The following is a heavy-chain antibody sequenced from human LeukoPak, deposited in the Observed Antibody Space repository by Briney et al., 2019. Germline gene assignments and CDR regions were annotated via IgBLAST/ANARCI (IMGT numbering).Heavy chain of an antibody. CDR2: INHSGST. J-gene: IGHJ4*02. Sequence: SETLSLTCAVYGGSFSGYYWSWIRQPPGKGLEWIGEINHSGSTNYNPSLKSRLTISVDTSKNQFSLKLSSVTAADTAVYYCASTITVTTDYWGQGTLVTVSS. CDR1: GGSFSGYY. CDR3: ASTITVTTDY. V-gene: IGHV4-34*01. D-gene: IGHD4-17*01.